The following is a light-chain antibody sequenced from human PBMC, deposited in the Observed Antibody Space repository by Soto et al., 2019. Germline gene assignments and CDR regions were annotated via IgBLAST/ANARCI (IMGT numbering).Light chain of an antibody. J-gene: IGKJ3*01. CDR1: QRIDTS. CDR3: QQYYKWPPFT. V-gene: IGKV3-15*01. CDR2: NAA. Sequence: EIVMTQSPATLSVSPGERATLSCRASQRIDTSLAWYQQRPGQAPRLLLYNAATRATGIPARFSGRGFGTEFTLTISSLQSEDFALYYCQQYYKWPPFTFGPGTKGDIK.